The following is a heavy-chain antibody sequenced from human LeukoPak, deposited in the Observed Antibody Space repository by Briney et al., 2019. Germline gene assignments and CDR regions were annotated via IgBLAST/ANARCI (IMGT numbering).Heavy chain of an antibody. V-gene: IGHV3-21*01. D-gene: IGHD4-17*01. J-gene: IGHJ4*02. CDR3: ARGKSNYGDYVDY. Sequence: GGSLRLSCAASGFPLSSYAMSWVRQVPGKWLEWVSSISSSSIYIYYADSVKGRFTISRDNAKNLLYLQMNSLRAEDTAVYYCARGKSNYGDYVDYWGQGILVTVSS. CDR1: GFPLSSYA. CDR2: ISSSSIYI.